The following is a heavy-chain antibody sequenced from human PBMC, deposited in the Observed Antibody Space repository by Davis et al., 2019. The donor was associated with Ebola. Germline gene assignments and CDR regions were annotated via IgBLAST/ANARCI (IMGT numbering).Heavy chain of an antibody. J-gene: IGHJ4*02. CDR2: ISYDGSNK. Sequence: GESLKISCAASGFTFSNYAMSWVRQAPGKGLEWVAVISYDGSNKYYADSVKGRFTISRDNSKNTLYLQMNSLRAEDTAVYYCAKGDRLDYWGQGTLVTVSS. V-gene: IGHV3-30*18. CDR3: AKGDRLDY. CDR1: GFTFSNYA.